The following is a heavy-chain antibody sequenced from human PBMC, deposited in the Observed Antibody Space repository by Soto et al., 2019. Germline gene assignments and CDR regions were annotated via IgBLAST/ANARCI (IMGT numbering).Heavy chain of an antibody. CDR1: GGTFSSYA. J-gene: IGHJ6*02. CDR3: AYCSSTSCYRYGMDV. CDR2: ILPIFGTA. V-gene: IGHV1-69*01. D-gene: IGHD2-2*01. Sequence: QVQLVQSGAEVKKPGSSVKVSCKASGGTFSSYAISWVRQAPGQGLEWMGGILPIFGTANYAQKFQGRVTITADESTGTAYMELSSRRSEDTAVYYCAYCSSTSCYRYGMDVWGQGTTVTVSS.